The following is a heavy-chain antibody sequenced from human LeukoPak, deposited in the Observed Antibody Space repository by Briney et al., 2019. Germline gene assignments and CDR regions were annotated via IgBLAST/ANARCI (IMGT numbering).Heavy chain of an antibody. CDR2: ISGYNGNT. J-gene: IGHJ6*03. Sequence: WASVKVSCKASGFTFTSYGISWVRQAPGQGLEWMGWISGYNGNTNYAQKLQGRVTMTTDTSTSTAYMELRSLRSDDTAVYYCARVAHPGRFGELFLMYYYYYMDVWGKGTTVTISS. CDR3: ARVAHPGRFGELFLMYYYYYMDV. D-gene: IGHD3-10*01. V-gene: IGHV1-18*01. CDR1: GFTFTSYG.